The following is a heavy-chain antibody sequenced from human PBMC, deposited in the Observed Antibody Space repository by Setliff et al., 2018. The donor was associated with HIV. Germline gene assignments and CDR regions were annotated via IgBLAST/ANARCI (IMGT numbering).Heavy chain of an antibody. Sequence: SVKVSCKASGFAFSNSAVHWVRQARGQRLEWIGWIVVGRGNTDYAQKFQGRVTITRDTSASTAYMALSSLRPEATAVYFCVSPTAIPHWGQGTLGTVAS. V-gene: IGHV1-58*01. CDR1: GFAFSNSA. D-gene: IGHD2-21*02. J-gene: IGHJ4*02. CDR3: VSPTAIPH. CDR2: IVVGRGNT.